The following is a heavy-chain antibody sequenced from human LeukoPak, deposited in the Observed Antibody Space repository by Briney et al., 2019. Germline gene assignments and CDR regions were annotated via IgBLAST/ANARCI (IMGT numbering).Heavy chain of an antibody. CDR3: ARLQYCSGTSCYWFDP. J-gene: IGHJ5*02. Sequence: SETLSLTCAVSGGSISSGGYSWSWIRQPLGKGLEWIGYIYHTGSTYYNPSLKSRVTISVDTSKNQFSLRLSSVTAADTAVYYCARLQYCSGTSCYWFDPWGQGTLVTVSS. V-gene: IGHV4-30-2*01. D-gene: IGHD2-2*01. CDR1: GGSISSGGYS. CDR2: IYHTGST.